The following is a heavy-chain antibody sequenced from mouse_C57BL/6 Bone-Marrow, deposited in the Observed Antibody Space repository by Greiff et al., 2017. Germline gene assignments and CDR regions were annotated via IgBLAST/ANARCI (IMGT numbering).Heavy chain of an antibody. V-gene: IGHV14-4*01. J-gene: IGHJ4*01. CDR3: TTDDYDIRYAMDY. D-gene: IGHD2-4*01. CDR1: GFNIKDDY. Sequence: EVQLQQSGAELVRPGASVKLSCTASGFNIKDDYMHWVKQRPEQGLEWIGWIDPENGDTEYASKFQGKATITADTSSNTAYLQLSILTSEDTAVYYCTTDDYDIRYAMDYWGQGTSVTVSS. CDR2: IDPENGDT.